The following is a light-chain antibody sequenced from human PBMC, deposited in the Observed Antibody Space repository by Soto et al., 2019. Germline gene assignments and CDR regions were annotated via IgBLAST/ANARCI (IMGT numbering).Light chain of an antibody. V-gene: IGKV1-12*01. Sequence: DIQMTQSPSTLSASVGDRVTITCRASQIISNWLAWYQQKPGKAPKIMIYAASSLQGGVPSRFSGSGSGTEFTLTISSLQPEDFATYYCQQASSFPPTFGQGTRLEIK. CDR1: QIISNW. CDR2: AAS. J-gene: IGKJ5*01. CDR3: QQASSFPPT.